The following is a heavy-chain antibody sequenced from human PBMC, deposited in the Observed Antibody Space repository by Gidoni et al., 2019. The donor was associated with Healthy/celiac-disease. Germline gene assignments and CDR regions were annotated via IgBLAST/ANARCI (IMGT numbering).Heavy chain of an antibody. CDR2: IYYSGST. D-gene: IGHD6-19*01. CDR1: GGSISSSSYY. CDR3: AGTWYSSGWYYFDY. V-gene: IGHV4-39*01. J-gene: IGHJ4*02. Sequence: QLQLQESGPGLVKPSETLSLTCTVSGGSISSSSYYWGWIRQPPGKGLEWIGSIYYSGSTYYNPSLKSRVTISVDTSKNQFSLKLSSVTAADTAVYYCAGTWYSSGWYYFDYWGQGTLVTVSS.